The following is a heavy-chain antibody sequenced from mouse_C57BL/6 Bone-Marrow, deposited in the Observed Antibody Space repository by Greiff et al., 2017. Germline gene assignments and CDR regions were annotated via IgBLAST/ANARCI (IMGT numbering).Heavy chain of an antibody. J-gene: IGHJ1*03. V-gene: IGHV5-15*01. Sequence: EVQLQESGGGLVQPGGSLKLSCAASGFTFSDYGMAWVRQAPRKGPEWVAFISNLAYSIYYADTVTGRFTISRENAKNTLYLEMSSLRSEDTAMYYCARPTNYGNYEWYCDVWGTGTTVTVSS. CDR3: ARPTNYGNYEWYCDV. D-gene: IGHD2-1*01. CDR2: ISNLAYSI. CDR1: GFTFSDYG.